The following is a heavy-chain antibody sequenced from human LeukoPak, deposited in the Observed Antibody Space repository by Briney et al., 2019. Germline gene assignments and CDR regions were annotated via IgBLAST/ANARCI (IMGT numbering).Heavy chain of an antibody. CDR2: IKQDGSEN. J-gene: IGHJ6*02. V-gene: IGHV3-7*01. CDR3: ARGIRGPAGVWRSYYGMDV. Sequence: GGSLRLSCAASGLTPSRCGMSWVRQAPGKGLEWVANIKQDGSENYYVDSVKGRFTISRDNAKNSLYLQMNSLRAEDTAVYYCARGIRGPAGVWRSYYGMDVWGQGTLVTVSS. D-gene: IGHD3-10*01. CDR1: GLTPSRCG.